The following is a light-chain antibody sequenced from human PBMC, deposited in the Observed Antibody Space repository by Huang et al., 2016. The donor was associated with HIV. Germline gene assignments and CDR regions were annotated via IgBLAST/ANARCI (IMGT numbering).Light chain of an antibody. CDR1: QNVYSN. CDR2: GAS. CDR3: LQYYDWPPWT. Sequence: ETVMTQSPASLSLSPGERATLSCRAGQNVYSNLAWYQHKPGQAPRLLIYGASTRATGVPARFSGSGSGTEFALTIGSLQSEDFAVYYCLQYYDWPPWTFGQGTKVEIK. J-gene: IGKJ1*01. V-gene: IGKV3-15*01.